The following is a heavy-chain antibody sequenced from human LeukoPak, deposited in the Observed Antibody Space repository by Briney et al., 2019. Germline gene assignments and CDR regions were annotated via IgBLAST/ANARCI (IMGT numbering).Heavy chain of an antibody. CDR3: AKDETLSGVNYFAS. Sequence: GGSLRLSCAASGFTFSNYAMSWVRQAPGKGLEWVSGIIGSGDVSFYADSVKCRFTISRDNSKDTLYLQMSSLRAEDTAMYFCAKDETLSGVNYFASWGQGALVAVSS. V-gene: IGHV3-23*01. CDR1: GFTFSNYA. J-gene: IGHJ4*02. D-gene: IGHD3-10*01. CDR2: IIGSGDVS.